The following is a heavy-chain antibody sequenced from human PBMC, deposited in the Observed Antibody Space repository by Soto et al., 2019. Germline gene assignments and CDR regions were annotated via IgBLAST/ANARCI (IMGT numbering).Heavy chain of an antibody. CDR1: GGTFSSYA. CDR2: IIPIFGTA. CDR3: ARGYYDSSGYYYATQYYYYYYGMDV. D-gene: IGHD3-22*01. Sequence: SVKVSCKASGGTFSSYAISWVRQAPGQGLEWMGGIIPIFGTANYAQKFQGRVTITADESTSTAYMELSSLRSEDTAVYYCARGYYDSSGYYYATQYYYYYYGMDVWGQGATVTVYS. V-gene: IGHV1-69*13. J-gene: IGHJ6*02.